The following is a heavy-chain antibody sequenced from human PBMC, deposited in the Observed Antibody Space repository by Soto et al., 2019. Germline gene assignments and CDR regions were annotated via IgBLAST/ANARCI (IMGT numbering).Heavy chain of an antibody. CDR2: ISGSTSYI. V-gene: IGHV3-21*01. CDR1: GFTFSNYN. CDR3: ARQINGDYTAFDI. D-gene: IGHD4-17*01. J-gene: IGHJ3*02. Sequence: GGSLRLSCAASGFTFSNYNMNWVRQAPGKRLEWVSSISGSTSYIYYADSLKGRFAISRDNAKNSLYLQMNTLRAEDTAVYYCARQINGDYTAFDIWGQGTMVTVSS.